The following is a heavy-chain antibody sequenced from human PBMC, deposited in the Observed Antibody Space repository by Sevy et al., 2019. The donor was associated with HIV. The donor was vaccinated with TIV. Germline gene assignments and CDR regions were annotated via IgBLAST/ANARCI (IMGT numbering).Heavy chain of an antibody. CDR3: AKDRTYRLSWYYLDH. V-gene: IGHV3-23*01. D-gene: IGHD6-13*01. CDR2: ISGSTIDT. J-gene: IGHJ4*02. CDR1: GFTFGNYA. Sequence: GGSLRLSCAASGFTFGNYAMNWVRQAPGKGLEWVSSISGSTIDTSYAHTVKGRFTISRANSQNTLYLEMNSLRAEDTAVYYCAKDRTYRLSWYYLDHWGQGTLVTVSS.